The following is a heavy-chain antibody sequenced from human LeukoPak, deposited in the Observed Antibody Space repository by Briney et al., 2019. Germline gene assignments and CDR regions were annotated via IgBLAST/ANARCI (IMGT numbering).Heavy chain of an antibody. CDR3: ARDRIAVAGTNYYYGMDI. CDR2: ISAYNGNT. J-gene: IGHJ6*04. D-gene: IGHD6-19*01. CDR1: GYTFTSYG. V-gene: IGHV1-18*04. Sequence: ASVKVSCKASGYTFTSYGISWVRQAPGQGLEWMGWISAYNGNTNYAQKLQGRVTMTTDTSTSTAYMELRSLRSDDTAVYYCARDRIAVAGTNYYYGMDIWGKGTTVTVSS.